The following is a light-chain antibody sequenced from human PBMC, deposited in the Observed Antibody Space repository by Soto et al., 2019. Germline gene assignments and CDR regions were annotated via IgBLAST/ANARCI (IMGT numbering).Light chain of an antibody. Sequence: EIVWTQSPATLSLSPGERATLSCRASQSVSSYLAWYQQKPGQAPRLLIYSTSSRATGIPDRFSGSGSGTDFTLTISRLEPEDFAVYYCQQYDSSPRTFGQGTRWIS. CDR1: QSVSSY. CDR3: QQYDSSPRT. V-gene: IGKV3-20*01. J-gene: IGKJ1*01. CDR2: STS.